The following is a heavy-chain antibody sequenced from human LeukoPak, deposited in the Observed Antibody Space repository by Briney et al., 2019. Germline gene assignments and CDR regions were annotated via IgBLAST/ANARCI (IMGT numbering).Heavy chain of an antibody. CDR1: GGSFSGYY. CDR2: INHSGST. CDR3: ARLAGSYRSPNWFDP. V-gene: IGHV4-34*01. D-gene: IGHD1-26*01. J-gene: IGHJ5*02. Sequence: SSETLSLTCAVYGGSFSGYYWSWIRQPPGKGLEWIGEINHSGSTNYNPSLKSRVTISVDTSKNQFSLKLSSVTAADTAVYYCARLAGSYRSPNWFDPWGQGTLVTVSS.